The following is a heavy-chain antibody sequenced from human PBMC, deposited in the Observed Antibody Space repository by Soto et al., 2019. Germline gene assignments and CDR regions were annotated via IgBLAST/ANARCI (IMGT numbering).Heavy chain of an antibody. CDR1: GGNCRSYA. V-gene: IGHV1-69*13. D-gene: IGHD3-10*01. Sequence: AVKVSCNVSGGNCRSYAMSCLRQAPGQSLEWMGGVVPIFGVTNYAQKFQGRITITADESTSTAYMELNTLRSDDTAVYYCARPNEGGYSANHHYYSALDVWGQGPTVTVSS. J-gene: IGHJ6*02. CDR3: ARPNEGGYSANHHYYSALDV. CDR2: VVPIFGVT.